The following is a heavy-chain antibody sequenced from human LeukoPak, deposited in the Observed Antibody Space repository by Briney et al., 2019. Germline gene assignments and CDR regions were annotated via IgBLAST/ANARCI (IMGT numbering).Heavy chain of an antibody. Sequence: SETLSLTCTVSGGSISSGGYYWSWIRQPPGKGLEWIGYIYHSGSTYYNPSLKSRVTISVDTSKNQFSLKLSSVTAADTAVYYCARDRGDTAMVKYNWFDPWGQGTLVTVSS. D-gene: IGHD5-18*01. J-gene: IGHJ5*02. V-gene: IGHV4-30-2*01. CDR3: ARDRGDTAMVKYNWFDP. CDR2: IYHSGST. CDR1: GGSISSGGYY.